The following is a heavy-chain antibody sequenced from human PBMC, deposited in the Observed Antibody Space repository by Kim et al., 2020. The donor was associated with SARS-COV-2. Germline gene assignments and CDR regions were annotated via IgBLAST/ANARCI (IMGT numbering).Heavy chain of an antibody. CDR2: INPSGGST. CDR1: GYTFTSYY. D-gene: IGHD3-9*01. J-gene: IGHJ6*02. Sequence: ASVKVSCKASGYTFTSYYMHWVRQAPGQGLEWMGIINPSGGSTSYAQKFQGRVTMTRDTSTSTVYMELSSLRSEDTAVYYCARDKPTYYDILTGYYRGDRFRGMDVWGQGTTVTVSS. CDR3: ARDKPTYYDILTGYYRGDRFRGMDV. V-gene: IGHV1-46*01.